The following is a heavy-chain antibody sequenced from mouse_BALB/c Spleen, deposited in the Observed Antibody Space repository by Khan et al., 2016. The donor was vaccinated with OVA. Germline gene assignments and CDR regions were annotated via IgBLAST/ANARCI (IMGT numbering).Heavy chain of an antibody. J-gene: IGHJ4*01. Sequence: VQLKQSGAELVKPGASVKLPCTASGFNITDTYMHWVKQRPEQGLEWIGRIDPANGNTKYDPKFQGKATITADTSSNTAYLQLSSLTSEDTAAYYCAREGRDCAMDYWGQGTSVTVSS. CDR3: AREGRDCAMDY. CDR1: GFNITDTY. CDR2: IDPANGNT. V-gene: IGHV14-3*02. D-gene: IGHD3-3*01.